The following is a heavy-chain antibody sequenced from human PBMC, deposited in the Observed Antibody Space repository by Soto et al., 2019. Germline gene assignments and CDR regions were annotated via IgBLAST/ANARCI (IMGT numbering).Heavy chain of an antibody. CDR3: ARDRRISSSWYVYYYYYGMDV. Sequence: GASVKVSCKASGYTFTSYAMHWVRQAPGQRLEWMGWINAGNGNTKYSQKFQGRVTITRDTSASTAYMELSSLRSDDTAVYYCARDRRISSSWYVYYYYYGMDVWGQGTTVTVSS. D-gene: IGHD6-13*01. V-gene: IGHV1-3*01. CDR1: GYTFTSYA. CDR2: INAGNGNT. J-gene: IGHJ6*02.